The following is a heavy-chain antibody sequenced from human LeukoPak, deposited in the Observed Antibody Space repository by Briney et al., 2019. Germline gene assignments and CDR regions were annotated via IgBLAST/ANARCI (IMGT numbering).Heavy chain of an antibody. CDR1: GGSFSGYY. CDR3: ARGRQIADPAAGTGWFDP. V-gene: IGHV4-34*01. Sequence: SETLSLTCAVYGGSFSGYYWSWLRQPPGKGLEWIGEINHSGSTNYNPSLKSRVTISVDTSKNQFSLKLSSVTAADTAVYYCARGRQIADPAAGTGWFDPWGQGTLVTVSS. CDR2: INHSGST. D-gene: IGHD6-13*01. J-gene: IGHJ5*02.